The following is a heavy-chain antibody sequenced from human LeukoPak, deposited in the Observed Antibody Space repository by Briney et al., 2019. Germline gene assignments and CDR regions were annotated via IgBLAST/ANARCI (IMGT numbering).Heavy chain of an antibody. Sequence: SGTLSLTCTVSGGSISSSSYYWGWIRQPPGKGLEWIGSIYYSGSTYYNPSLKSRVTISVDTSKNQFSLKLSSATAADTAVYYCARLGRNYYYDSSGYFLPPDYWGQGTLVTVSS. CDR3: ARLGRNYYYDSSGYFLPPDY. J-gene: IGHJ4*02. CDR1: GGSISSSSYY. D-gene: IGHD3-22*01. V-gene: IGHV4-39*01. CDR2: IYYSGST.